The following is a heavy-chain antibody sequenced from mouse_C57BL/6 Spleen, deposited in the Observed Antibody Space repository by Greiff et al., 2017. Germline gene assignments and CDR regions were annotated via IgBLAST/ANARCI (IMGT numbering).Heavy chain of an antibody. J-gene: IGHJ4*01. D-gene: IGHD1-1*01. V-gene: IGHV1-82*01. Sequence: VQLQQSGPELVKPGASVKISCKASGYAFSSSWMNWVKQRPGKGLEWIGRIYPGDGDTNYNGKFKGKATLTADKSSSTAYMQLSSLTSEDSAVYFCARGAYYGSSYVEGMDYWGQGTSVTVSS. CDR1: GYAFSSSW. CDR2: IYPGDGDT. CDR3: ARGAYYGSSYVEGMDY.